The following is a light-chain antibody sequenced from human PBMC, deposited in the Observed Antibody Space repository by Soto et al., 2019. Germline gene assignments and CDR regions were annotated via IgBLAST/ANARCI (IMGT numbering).Light chain of an antibody. CDR3: ISYAGSNLLYV. CDR2: EVS. Sequence: QSALTQPPSASGSPGQSVTISCTGTSSDVGGYNYVSWYQQHPGKAPKLMIYEVSKRPSGVPDRFSGYKSGNTASLTVSGLQAEDEADYYCISYAGSNLLYVFGTGTKLPVL. J-gene: IGLJ1*01. V-gene: IGLV2-8*01. CDR1: SSDVGGYNY.